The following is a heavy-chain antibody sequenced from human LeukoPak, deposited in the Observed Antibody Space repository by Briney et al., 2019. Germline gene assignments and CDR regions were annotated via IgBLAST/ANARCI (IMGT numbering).Heavy chain of an antibody. CDR2: IIPIFGTA. Sequence: SVKVSCKASGGTFSSYAISWVRQAPGQGLEWMGGIIPIFGTANYAQKFQGRVTITADEPTSTAYMELSSLRSEDTAVYYCASLWSPDYGVFDHWGQGTLVTVSS. J-gene: IGHJ4*02. V-gene: IGHV1-69*01. CDR1: GGTFSSYA. CDR3: ASLWSPDYGVFDH. D-gene: IGHD4-17*01.